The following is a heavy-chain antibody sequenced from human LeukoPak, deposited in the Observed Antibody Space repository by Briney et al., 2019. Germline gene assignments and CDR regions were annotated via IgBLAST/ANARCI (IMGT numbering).Heavy chain of an antibody. V-gene: IGHV3-30*18. J-gene: IGHJ4*02. CDR3: AKSRAVGGYSYGEDY. CDR1: GFTFSSYG. Sequence: PGGSLRLSCAASGFTFSSYGMHCVRQAPGKGLEWVAVISYDGSNKYYADSVKGRFTISRDNSKNTLYLQMNSLRAEDTAVYYCAKSRAVGGYSYGEDYWGQGTLVTVSS. CDR2: ISYDGSNK. D-gene: IGHD5-18*01.